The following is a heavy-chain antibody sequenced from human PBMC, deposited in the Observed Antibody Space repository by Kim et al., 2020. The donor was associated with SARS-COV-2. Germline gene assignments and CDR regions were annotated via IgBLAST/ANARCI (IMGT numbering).Heavy chain of an antibody. Sequence: YVDDVKGRFTITRDNDKNSLYLQMNSLRAEDTAVYYCAGGGDHLPYYFDYWGQGTLVTVSS. J-gene: IGHJ4*02. D-gene: IGHD2-21*02. CDR3: AGGGDHLPYYFDY. V-gene: IGHV3-7*01.